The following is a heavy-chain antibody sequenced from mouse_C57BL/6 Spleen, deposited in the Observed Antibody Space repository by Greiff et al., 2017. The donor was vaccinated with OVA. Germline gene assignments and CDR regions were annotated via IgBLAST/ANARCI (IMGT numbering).Heavy chain of an antibody. Sequence: QVQLQQSGTELVKPGASVKLSCKASGYTFTSYWMHWVKQRPGQGLEWIGNINPSNGGTNYNEKFKSKATLTVDKSSSTAYMQLSSLTSEDSAVYYCARSIYYSKGDWYFDVWGTGTTVTVSS. CDR1: GYTFTSYW. J-gene: IGHJ1*03. V-gene: IGHV1-53*01. CDR3: ARSIYYSKGDWYFDV. D-gene: IGHD2-5*01. CDR2: INPSNGGT.